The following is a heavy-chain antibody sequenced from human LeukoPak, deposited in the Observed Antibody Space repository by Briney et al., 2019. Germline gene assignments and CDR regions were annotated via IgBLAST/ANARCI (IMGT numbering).Heavy chain of an antibody. CDR3: ARGMYCSSTSCYRGRYYYYYMDV. V-gene: IGHV4-34*01. CDR2: INHSGST. Sequence: PSETLSLTCAVYGGSFSGYYWSWIRQSPGKGLEWIGEINHSGSTNYNPSLKSRVTISVDTSKNQFSLKLSSVTAADTAVYYCARGMYCSSTSCYRGRYYYYYMDVWGKGTTVTVSS. CDR1: GGSFSGYY. D-gene: IGHD2-2*01. J-gene: IGHJ6*03.